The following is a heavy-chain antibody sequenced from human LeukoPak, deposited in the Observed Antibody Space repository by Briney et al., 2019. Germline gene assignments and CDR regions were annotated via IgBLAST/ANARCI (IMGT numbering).Heavy chain of an antibody. CDR3: ARFTPRYLGAFDI. CDR1: GFTFSSYW. V-gene: IGHV3-7*03. Sequence: PGGSLRLSCAASGFTFSSYWMSWVRQAPGKGLEWVANIKQDGSEKYYVDSVKGRFTISRDNAKNSLYLQMNSLRAEDTAVCYCARFTPRYLGAFDIWGQGTMVTVSS. J-gene: IGHJ3*02. CDR2: IKQDGSEK. D-gene: IGHD3-9*01.